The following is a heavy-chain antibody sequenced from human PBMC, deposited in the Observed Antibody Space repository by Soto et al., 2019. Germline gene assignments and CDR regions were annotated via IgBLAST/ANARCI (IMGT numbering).Heavy chain of an antibody. J-gene: IGHJ4*02. V-gene: IGHV1-69*13. CDR3: ARGAVANFDY. CDR2: FIAMLGTP. D-gene: IGHD2-21*01. Sequence: SVKISCKASGGTFGSQGIAWVRQAPGQGLEWMGGFIAMLGTPTYAKKVQGRATISADESLTSSYLELRSLRSEDTGVYFCARGAVANFDYWGQGTVVTVSS. CDR1: GGTFGSQG.